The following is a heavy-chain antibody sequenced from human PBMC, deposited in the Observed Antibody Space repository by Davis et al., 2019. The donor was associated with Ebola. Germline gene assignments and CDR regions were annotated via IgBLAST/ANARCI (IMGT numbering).Heavy chain of an antibody. D-gene: IGHD6-19*01. CDR1: GGSVSSGGYY. J-gene: IGHJ4*02. V-gene: IGHV4-61*08. CDR2: IYYSGST. CDR3: ARSSGWGGGVFDY. Sequence: MPSETLSLTCTVSGGSVSSGGYYWNWIRQPPGKGLEWIGYIYYSGSTDYSPSLRGRVTISLDTSKNQFSLKLSSVTAADTAVYYWARSSGWGGGVFDYWGQGTLVTVSS.